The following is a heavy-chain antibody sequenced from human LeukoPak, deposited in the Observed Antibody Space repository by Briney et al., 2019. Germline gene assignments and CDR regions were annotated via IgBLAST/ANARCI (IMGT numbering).Heavy chain of an antibody. J-gene: IGHJ4*02. CDR2: ISGSGGST. D-gene: IGHD3-9*01. V-gene: IGHV3-23*01. CDR1: GFIVSSYA. CDR3: AKAPSLRYFDWWDY. Sequence: GGSLRLSCVASGFIVSSYAIHWVRQAPGKGLEWVSAISGSGGSTYYADSVKGRFTISRDNSKNTLYLQMNSLRAEDTAVYYCAKAPSLRYFDWWDYWGQGTLVTVSS.